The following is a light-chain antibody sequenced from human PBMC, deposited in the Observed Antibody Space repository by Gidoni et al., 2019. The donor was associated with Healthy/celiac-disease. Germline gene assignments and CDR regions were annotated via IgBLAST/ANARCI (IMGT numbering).Light chain of an antibody. CDR2: RNN. CDR1: SSNIGSNY. Sequence: QSVLTQPPAASGTPGQRVTISCSGRSSNIGSNYVYWYPQLPGTAPKLPIYRNNQRPSGVPDRFSCSKSGPSASLAIRGLRSEDEADYYCAAWDDSLSGVVFGGGTKLTV. CDR3: AAWDDSLSGVV. J-gene: IGLJ2*01. V-gene: IGLV1-47*01.